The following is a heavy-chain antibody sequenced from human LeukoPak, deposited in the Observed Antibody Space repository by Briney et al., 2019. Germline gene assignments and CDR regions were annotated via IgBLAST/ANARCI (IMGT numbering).Heavy chain of an antibody. Sequence: GGSLRLSCSVSGFTFSSYAMHWVRQAPGKGLEYVSAISSNGGTTYYAVSVKGRFTISRDNSKNTLYLQMSSLRPEDAAVYYCARGYSAYDDYWGQGTLVTVSS. D-gene: IGHD5-12*01. CDR3: ARGYSAYDDY. CDR1: GFTFSSYA. CDR2: ISSNGGTT. J-gene: IGHJ4*02. V-gene: IGHV3-64D*09.